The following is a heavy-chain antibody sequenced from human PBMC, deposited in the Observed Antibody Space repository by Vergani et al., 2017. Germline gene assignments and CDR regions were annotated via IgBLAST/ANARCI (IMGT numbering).Heavy chain of an antibody. J-gene: IGHJ4*02. CDR1: GGSFSGYY. Sequence: QVQLQQWGAGLLKPSETLSLTCAVYGGSFSGYYWSWIRQPPGKGLEWIGEINHSGSTNYNPSLKSRVTISVDTSKNQFSLKLSSVTAADTAVYYCAGGPMMIPGDGYNSVAQIFDYWGQGTLVTVSS. CDR2: INHSGST. D-gene: IGHD5-24*01. CDR3: AGGPMMIPGDGYNSVAQIFDY. V-gene: IGHV4-34*01.